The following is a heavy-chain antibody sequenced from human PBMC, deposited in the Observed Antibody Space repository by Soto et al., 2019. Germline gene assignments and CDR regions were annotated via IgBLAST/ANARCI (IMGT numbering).Heavy chain of an antibody. CDR2: IWYDGSNK. J-gene: IGHJ4*02. CDR1: GFTFSSYG. D-gene: IGHD3-3*01. V-gene: IGHV3-33*01. Sequence: GGSLRLSFAASGFTFSSYGMHWVRQAPGKGLEWVAVIWYDGSNKYYADSVKGRFTISRDNSKNTLYLQMNSLRAEDTAVYYCARGTTYYDFWSGYYRFDYWGQGTLVTVSS. CDR3: ARGTTYYDFWSGYYRFDY.